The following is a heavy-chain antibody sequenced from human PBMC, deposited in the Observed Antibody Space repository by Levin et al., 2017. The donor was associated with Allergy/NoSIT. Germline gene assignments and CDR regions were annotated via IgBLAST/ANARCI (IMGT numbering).Heavy chain of an antibody. Sequence: LSLTCAASGFTFSSYWMHWVRQAPGKGLVWVSRINSDGSSTSYADSVKGRFTISRDNAKNTLYLQMNSLRAEDTAVYYCAREFRDYYYDSSGYANYWGQGTLVTVSS. V-gene: IGHV3-74*01. CDR2: INSDGSST. D-gene: IGHD3-22*01. J-gene: IGHJ4*02. CDR3: AREFRDYYYDSSGYANY. CDR1: GFTFSSYW.